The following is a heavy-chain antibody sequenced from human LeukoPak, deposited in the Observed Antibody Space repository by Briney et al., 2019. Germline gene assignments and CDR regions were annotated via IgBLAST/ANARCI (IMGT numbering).Heavy chain of an antibody. J-gene: IGHJ6*03. CDR1: GFTFSSYA. Sequence: GGSLRLSCAASGFTFSSYAMHWVRQAPGKGLEWVAVISYDGSNKYYADSVKGRFTISRDNSKNTLYLQTNSLRAEDTAVYYCARIRAPYYMDVWGKGTTVTVSS. CDR3: ARIRAPYYMDV. CDR2: ISYDGSNK. V-gene: IGHV3-30-3*01.